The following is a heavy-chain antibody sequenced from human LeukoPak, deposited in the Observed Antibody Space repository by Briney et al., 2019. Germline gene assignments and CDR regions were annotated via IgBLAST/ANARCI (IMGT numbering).Heavy chain of an antibody. Sequence: PSETLSLTCTVSGGSISSYYWSWVRQPPGKGLEWIGYIYYSGSTNYNPSLKSPVPISVDTSKNQFSLKLSSVTAADTAVYYCARDRLGYSGYGHYFDYWGQGTLVTVSS. CDR1: GGSISSYY. CDR2: IYYSGST. J-gene: IGHJ4*02. V-gene: IGHV4-59*01. CDR3: ARDRLGYSGYGHYFDY. D-gene: IGHD5-12*01.